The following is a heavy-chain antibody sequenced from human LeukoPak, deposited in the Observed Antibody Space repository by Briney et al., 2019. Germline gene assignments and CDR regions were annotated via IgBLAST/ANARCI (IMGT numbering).Heavy chain of an antibody. D-gene: IGHD6-19*01. V-gene: IGHV1-2*02. J-gene: IGHJ4*02. CDR3: ASEAVAGISSFDY. CDR2: INPNSGGT. CDR1: GYTFTGYY. Sequence: GASAKVSCKASGYTFTGYYMHWVRQAPGQGLEWMGWINPNSGGTNYAQKFQGRVTMTRDTSISTAYMELSRLRSDDTAVYYCASEAVAGISSFDYWGQGTLVTVSS.